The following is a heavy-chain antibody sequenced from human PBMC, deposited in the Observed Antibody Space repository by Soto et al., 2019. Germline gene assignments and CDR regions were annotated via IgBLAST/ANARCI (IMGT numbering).Heavy chain of an antibody. D-gene: IGHD3-9*01. CDR2: IKEDGSEK. CDR3: DPNIFNHY. Sequence: GGSLRLSCAASGFTFSNYWMSWIRQAPGKGLEWVANIKEDGSEKYYVDSVKGRFTISRDNAKNSLFLQMNSLRAEDTAIYYCDPNIFNHYWGQGTLVTVSS. V-gene: IGHV3-7*03. CDR1: GFTFSNYW. J-gene: IGHJ4*02.